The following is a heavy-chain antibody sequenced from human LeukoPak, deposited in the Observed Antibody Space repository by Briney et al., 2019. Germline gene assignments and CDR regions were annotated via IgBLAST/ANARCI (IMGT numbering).Heavy chain of an antibody. CDR2: IIPIFGTA. J-gene: IGHJ4*02. Sequence: SVKVSCKVSGGTFSSYAINWVRQAPGQGLEWMGGIIPIFGTANYAQKFQGRVTITADTPTTTAYMELSSLRPDDTAVYYCARDYYYDSSGYSPFDFWGQGTLVTVSS. CDR3: ARDYYYDSSGYSPFDF. CDR1: GGTFSSYA. D-gene: IGHD3-22*01. V-gene: IGHV1-69*06.